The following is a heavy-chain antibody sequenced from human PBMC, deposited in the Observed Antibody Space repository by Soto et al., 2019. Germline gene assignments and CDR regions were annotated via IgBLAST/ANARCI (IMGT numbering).Heavy chain of an antibody. J-gene: IGHJ3*01. D-gene: IGHD1-1*01. V-gene: IGHV6-1*01. CDR2: TFYRSEWIY. CDR1: GDRVSSKTTA. CDR3: ARDGNGWAFDV. Sequence: QLQLQQSGPGLVKPSQTLSLTCAISGDRVSSKTTAWNWIMQSPSRGLEWLGRTFYRSEWIYDYAISVKGRITIKPDTSKNQFSLQLNSVTPDDTAMYFCARDGNGWAFDVWGQGTTVTVSS.